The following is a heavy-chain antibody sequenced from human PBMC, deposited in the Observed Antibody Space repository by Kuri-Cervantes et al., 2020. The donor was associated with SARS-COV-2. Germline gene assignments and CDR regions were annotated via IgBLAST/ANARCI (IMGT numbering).Heavy chain of an antibody. CDR2: ISYDGSNK. V-gene: IGHV3-30-3*01. D-gene: IGHD6-13*01. CDR1: GFTFSSYA. Sequence: GGSLRLSCAACGFTFSSYAMHWVRQAPGKGLEWVAVISYDGSNKYYADSVKGRFTISRDNSKNTLYLQMNSLRAEDTAVYYCARDGGLAAAGKFDYWGQGTLVTVSS. J-gene: IGHJ4*02. CDR3: ARDGGLAAAGKFDY.